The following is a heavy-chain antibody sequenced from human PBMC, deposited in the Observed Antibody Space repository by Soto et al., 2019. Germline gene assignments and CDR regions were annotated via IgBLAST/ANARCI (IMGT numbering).Heavy chain of an antibody. CDR1: GFTFSSYW. CDR2: INSDGSST. CDR3: YSGYDYWDYYYYGMDV. D-gene: IGHD5-12*01. V-gene: IGHV3-74*01. Sequence: GGSLRLSCAASGFTFSSYWMHWVRQAPGKGLVWVSRINSDGSSTSYADSVKGRFTISRDNAKNTLYLQMNSLRAEDTAVYYCYSGYDYWDYYYYGMDVWGQGTTVTVSS. J-gene: IGHJ6*02.